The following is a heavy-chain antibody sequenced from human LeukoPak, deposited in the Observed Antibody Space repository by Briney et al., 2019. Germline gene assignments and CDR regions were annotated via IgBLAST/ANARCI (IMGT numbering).Heavy chain of an antibody. CDR3: AKDRSEDYSFDH. D-gene: IGHD3/OR15-3a*01. J-gene: IGHJ4*02. Sequence: GGSLRLSCAASGFTFSSYSMNWVRQAPGKGLEWVSAISGSGGSTYYADSVKGRFTISRDNSKNTLYLQMNSLRAEDTAVYYCAKDRSEDYSFDHWGQGTLVTVSS. V-gene: IGHV3-23*01. CDR2: ISGSGGST. CDR1: GFTFSSYS.